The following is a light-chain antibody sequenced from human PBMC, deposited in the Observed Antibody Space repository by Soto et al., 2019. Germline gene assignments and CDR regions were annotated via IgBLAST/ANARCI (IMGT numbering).Light chain of an antibody. CDR1: SSDVGGYNY. CDR3: SSYTRRSTLV. J-gene: IGLJ1*01. V-gene: IGLV2-14*01. CDR2: DVS. Sequence: QSALTQPASVSGSPGQSITISCTGTSSDVGGYNYVSWYQQHPGKAPKLMIYDVSNRPSGFSNRFSASKSGNTASLTISGLQAEDEADYYCSSYTRRSTLVFGTGTKLTVL.